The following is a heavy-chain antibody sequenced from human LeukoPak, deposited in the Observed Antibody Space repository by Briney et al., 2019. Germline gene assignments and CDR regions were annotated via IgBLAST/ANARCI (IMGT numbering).Heavy chain of an antibody. CDR1: GFTVSSNY. D-gene: IGHD3-22*01. J-gene: IGHJ4*02. Sequence: GGSLRLSCAASGFTVSSNYMSWVRQAPGKGLEWVSVIYSGGSTYYADSVKGRFTISRDNSKNTLYLQMNSLRAEDTVVYYCAGGNYYDSSGYYFPFDYWGQGTLVTVSS. CDR2: IYSGGST. V-gene: IGHV3-53*01. CDR3: AGGNYYDSSGYYFPFDY.